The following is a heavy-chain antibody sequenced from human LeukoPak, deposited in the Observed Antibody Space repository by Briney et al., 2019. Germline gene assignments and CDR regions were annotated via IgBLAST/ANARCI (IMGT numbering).Heavy chain of an antibody. Sequence: GGSLRLSCAASGFTFSGYWMTWVRQAPGKGLEWVAVISYDGTNKYYTDSMKGRFTISRDNSKNTLYLQMNSLRAEDTAVYYCATDLTGEEDYWGQGTLVTVSS. D-gene: IGHD7-27*01. J-gene: IGHJ4*02. CDR1: GFTFSGYW. CDR2: ISYDGTNK. V-gene: IGHV3-30-3*01. CDR3: ATDLTGEEDY.